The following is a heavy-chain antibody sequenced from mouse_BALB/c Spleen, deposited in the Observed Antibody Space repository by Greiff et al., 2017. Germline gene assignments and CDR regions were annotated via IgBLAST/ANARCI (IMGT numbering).Heavy chain of an antibody. Sequence: EVQGVESGGGLVQPGGSLKLSCAASGFTFSSYTMSWVRQTPEKRLEWVAYISNGGGSTYYPDTVKGRFTISRDNAKNTLYLQMSSLKSEDTAMYYCARHERSSWFAYWGQGTLVTVSA. J-gene: IGHJ3*01. CDR2: ISNGGGST. V-gene: IGHV5-12-2*01. CDR3: ARHERSSWFAY. CDR1: GFTFSSYT.